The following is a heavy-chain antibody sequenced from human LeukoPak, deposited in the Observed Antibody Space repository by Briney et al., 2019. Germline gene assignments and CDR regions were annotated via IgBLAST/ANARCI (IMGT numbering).Heavy chain of an antibody. Sequence: GGSLRLSCAASGFTFTSYWMTWVRQAPGKGLEWVANIKKDGSEKYYVDSVKGRFTISRDNAKNSLYLQMNSLRAEDTAVYYCARDPGHYYDSSGYFGYWGQGTLVTVSS. J-gene: IGHJ4*02. CDR3: ARDPGHYYDSSGYFGY. D-gene: IGHD3-22*01. CDR1: GFTFTSYW. V-gene: IGHV3-7*01. CDR2: IKKDGSEK.